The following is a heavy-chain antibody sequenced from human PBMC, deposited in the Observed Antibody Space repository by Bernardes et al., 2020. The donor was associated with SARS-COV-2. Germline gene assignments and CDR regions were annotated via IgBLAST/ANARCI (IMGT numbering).Heavy chain of an antibody. D-gene: IGHD1-26*01. CDR1: GYTLTNFG. CDR3: ARNSGGYSLPHY. J-gene: IGHJ4*02. CDR2: ISAYDGKT. Sequence: ASVKVSCKASGYTLTNFGIIWVRQAPGQGLEWMGWISAYDGKTNYPQKLQGRVTLTTDTSTSTAYMELRSLTFDDTAVYYCARNSGGYSLPHYWGQGTLVTVSS. V-gene: IGHV1-18*01.